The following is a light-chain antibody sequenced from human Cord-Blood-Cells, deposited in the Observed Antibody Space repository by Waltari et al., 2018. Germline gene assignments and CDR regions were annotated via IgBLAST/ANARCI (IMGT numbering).Light chain of an antibody. CDR2: GAS. Sequence: EIVMTQSPATLSVSPGERATLSCRASQCVSSNLAWYQQKPGQAPRLLSYGASTRATGIPARFSGSGSGTEFTLTISSLQSEDFAVYYCQQYNNWPPYTFGQGTKLEIK. J-gene: IGKJ2*01. V-gene: IGKV3-15*01. CDR1: QCVSSN. CDR3: QQYNNWPPYT.